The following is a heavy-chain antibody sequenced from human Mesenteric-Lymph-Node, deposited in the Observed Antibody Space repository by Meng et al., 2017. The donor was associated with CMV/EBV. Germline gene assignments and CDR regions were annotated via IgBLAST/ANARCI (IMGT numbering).Heavy chain of an antibody. V-gene: IGHV3-74*01. CDR3: ARDLDVVVVPAALGY. CDR2: INSDGSSI. D-gene: IGHD2-2*03. J-gene: IGHJ4*02. CDR1: GVSISSGHW. Sequence: ETLSLTCVVSGVSISSGHWWSWVRQAPGKGLVWVSRINSDGSSITYADSVKGRFTISRDNAKNTVYLQMNSLRAEDTAAYYCARDLDVVVVPAALGYWGQGTLVTVSS.